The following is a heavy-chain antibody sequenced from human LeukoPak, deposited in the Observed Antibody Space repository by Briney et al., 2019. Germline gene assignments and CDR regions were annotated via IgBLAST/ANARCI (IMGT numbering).Heavy chain of an antibody. CDR2: IYPGDSDT. CDR1: GYSFTSYW. D-gene: IGHD5-24*01. CDR3: ARHGKMATDYFDY. Sequence: ESLKISCKGSGYSFTSYWIGWVRQMPGKGLEWMGIIYPGDSDTRYSPSFQGQVTISADKSISTAYLQWSSLKASDIAMYYCARHGKMATDYFDYWGQGTLVTVSS. V-gene: IGHV5-51*01. J-gene: IGHJ4*02.